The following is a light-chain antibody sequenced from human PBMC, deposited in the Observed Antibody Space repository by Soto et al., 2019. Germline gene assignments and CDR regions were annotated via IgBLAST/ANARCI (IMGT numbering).Light chain of an antibody. Sequence: EIVLSQSPATLSLSPGERATLSCRASQSVSSYLAWYQHKPGQAPRLLIYDASKSATGITARFSGSGSGTDFTLTISSLEPEDFAVYYCQQRSNWPPTWTFGQGTNVEGK. CDR2: DAS. J-gene: IGKJ1*01. V-gene: IGKV3-11*01. CDR1: QSVSSY. CDR3: QQRSNWPPTWT.